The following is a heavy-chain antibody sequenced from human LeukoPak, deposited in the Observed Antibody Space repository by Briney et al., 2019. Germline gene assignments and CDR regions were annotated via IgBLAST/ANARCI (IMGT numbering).Heavy chain of an antibody. J-gene: IGHJ5*02. V-gene: IGHV4-34*01. CDR3: ARESGYCSGGSCPNWFDP. CDR2: INHSGST. D-gene: IGHD2-15*01. CDR1: GGSFSGYY. Sequence: SETLSLTCAVYGGSFSGYYWSWIRQPPGKGLEWIGEINHSGSTNYNPSLKSRVTISVDTSKNQFSLKLSSVTAADTAVYYCARESGYCSGGSCPNWFDPWGQGTLVTVSS.